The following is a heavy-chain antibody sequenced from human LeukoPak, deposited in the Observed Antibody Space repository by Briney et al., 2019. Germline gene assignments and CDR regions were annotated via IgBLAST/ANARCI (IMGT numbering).Heavy chain of an antibody. CDR2: ISSYNGNT. CDR1: GYTFTNYR. Sequence: ASVKVSCKASGYTFTNYRISWVRQAPGQGLEWMGWISSYNGNTNNAQKPQGRVTMTTDTPTSTAYMELRSLKSDDTAVYYCARVDDYGSGTFDYWGQGTLVTVSS. J-gene: IGHJ4*02. V-gene: IGHV1-18*01. CDR3: ARVDDYGSGTFDY. D-gene: IGHD3-10*01.